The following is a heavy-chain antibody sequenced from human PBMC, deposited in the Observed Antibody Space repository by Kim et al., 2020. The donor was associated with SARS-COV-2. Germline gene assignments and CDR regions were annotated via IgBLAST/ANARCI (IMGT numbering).Heavy chain of an antibody. CDR2: ISAYNGNT. CDR3: ARDGRRFLEWLATYYFDY. D-gene: IGHD3-3*01. J-gene: IGHJ4*02. CDR1: GYTFTSYG. V-gene: IGHV1-18*01. Sequence: ASVKVSCKASGYTFTSYGISWVRQAPGQGLEWMGLISAYNGNTNYAQKLQGRVTMTTDTSTSTAYMELRSLRSDDTAVYYCARDGRRFLEWLATYYFDYWGQGTLVTVSS.